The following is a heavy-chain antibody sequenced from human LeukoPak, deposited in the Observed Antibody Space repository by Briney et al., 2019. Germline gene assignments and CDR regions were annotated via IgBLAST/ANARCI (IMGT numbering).Heavy chain of an antibody. J-gene: IGHJ4*02. D-gene: IGHD3-3*01. Sequence: GGSLRLSCAASGFTFSDYYMSWVRQAPGKGLEWVANIKLDGSEKNYVDSVKGRLTISRDNTKNSLYLRMNSLRAEDTAVFYCARDQYDTWSRRGNFDSWGQGTLVIVSS. CDR3: ARDQYDTWSRRGNFDS. V-gene: IGHV3-7*03. CDR2: IKLDGSEK. CDR1: GFTFSDYY.